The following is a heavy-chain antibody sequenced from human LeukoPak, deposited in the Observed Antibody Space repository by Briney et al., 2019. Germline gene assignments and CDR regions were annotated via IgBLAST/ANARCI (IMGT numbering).Heavy chain of an antibody. D-gene: IGHD5-24*01. CDR2: IRYDGSNK. CDR3: AKSGRWLQFSSDWFDP. Sequence: GGSLRLSCKASGFTFSSYGMHWVRRARGKGLEWVTYIRYDGSNKYYADSVKGRFTISRDDSKNTLYLQMDSLRAEDTAVYYCAKSGRWLQFSSDWFDPWGQGTLVTVSS. CDR1: GFTFSSYG. V-gene: IGHV3-30*02. J-gene: IGHJ5*02.